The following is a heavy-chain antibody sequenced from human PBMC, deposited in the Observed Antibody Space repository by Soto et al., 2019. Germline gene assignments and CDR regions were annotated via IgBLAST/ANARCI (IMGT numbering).Heavy chain of an antibody. Sequence: QVLLVQSGAEMKQPGSSVSVSCKASGDSFTNYAFTWVRQAPGQGPEWLGGIILALGTPHYSQRFQGRLTITADESSSTVYMELGSLRLDDTAVYYCGRYCTNTKCRGGYYLDLWGQGTRLTVSS. CDR1: GDSFTNYA. D-gene: IGHD2-8*01. V-gene: IGHV1-69*01. CDR3: GRYCTNTKCRGGYYLDL. J-gene: IGHJ5*02. CDR2: IILALGTP.